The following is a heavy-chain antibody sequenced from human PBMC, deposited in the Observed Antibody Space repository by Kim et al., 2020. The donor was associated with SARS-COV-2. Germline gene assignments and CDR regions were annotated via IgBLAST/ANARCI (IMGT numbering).Heavy chain of an antibody. CDR2: STR. D-gene: IGHD6-19*01. CDR3: AKSGSGWAY. Sequence: STRYYADSVKGRFTISRDNAKNSLYLQMNSLRDEDTAVYYCAKSGSGWAYWGQGTLVTVSS. V-gene: IGHV3-48*02. J-gene: IGHJ4*02.